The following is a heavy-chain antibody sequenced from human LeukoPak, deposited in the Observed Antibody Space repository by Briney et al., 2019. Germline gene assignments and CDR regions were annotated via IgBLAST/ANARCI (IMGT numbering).Heavy chain of an antibody. CDR2: ISAYNDNT. CDR3: ARVMEFRGWFDP. Sequence: ASVKVSCKASGYTFTSYGISWVRQAPGQGLEWMGWISAYNDNTNYAQKLQGRVTMTTDTSTSTAYMELRSLRSDDTAVYYCARVMEFRGWFDPWGQGTLVTVSS. V-gene: IGHV1-18*01. J-gene: IGHJ5*02. CDR1: GYTFTSYG. D-gene: IGHD2-8*01.